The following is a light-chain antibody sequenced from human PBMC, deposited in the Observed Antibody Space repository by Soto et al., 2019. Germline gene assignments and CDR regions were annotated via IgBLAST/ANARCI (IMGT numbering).Light chain of an antibody. Sequence: EIVMTQSPATLSVSPGDRATLSCRASQSVSSNLAWYQQKPGQAPRLLIYGASTRVSGIPARFSGSGSGTEFTLTISSLQSEDFAVYYCQQYNSWPRTFGQGTKVEIK. J-gene: IGKJ1*01. CDR1: QSVSSN. CDR2: GAS. V-gene: IGKV3-15*01. CDR3: QQYNSWPRT.